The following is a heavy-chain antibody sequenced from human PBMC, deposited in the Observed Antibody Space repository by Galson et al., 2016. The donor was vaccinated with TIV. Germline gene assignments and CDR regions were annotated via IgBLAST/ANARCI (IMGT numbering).Heavy chain of an antibody. Sequence: SVKVSCKASGGTFSSYVIKWVRQAPGQGLEWMGGIIPMFGAANYAQKFQGRVTITADESTSTAYMELSSLRSEDTAVYYCAKDRNTAFDTHYSYYGLDVWGQGTTVIVSS. CDR1: GGTFSSYV. J-gene: IGHJ6*02. V-gene: IGHV1-69*13. CDR3: AKDRNTAFDTHYSYYGLDV. D-gene: IGHD5-18*01. CDR2: IIPMFGAA.